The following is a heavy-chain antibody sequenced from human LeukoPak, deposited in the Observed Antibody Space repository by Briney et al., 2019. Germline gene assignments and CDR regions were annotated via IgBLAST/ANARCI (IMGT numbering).Heavy chain of an antibody. V-gene: IGHV3-23*01. Sequence: PGGFLRLSSAASGFPFSSYAMTWVRQAPGRGLEWVSTISGSGGSTYYADSVKGRFTISRDNSKNTLYLQMSTLRAEGTAVYYCAKPRSGSYFGSFDYWGQGTLVTVSS. D-gene: IGHD1-26*01. CDR3: AKPRSGSYFGSFDY. CDR1: GFPFSSYA. CDR2: ISGSGGST. J-gene: IGHJ4*02.